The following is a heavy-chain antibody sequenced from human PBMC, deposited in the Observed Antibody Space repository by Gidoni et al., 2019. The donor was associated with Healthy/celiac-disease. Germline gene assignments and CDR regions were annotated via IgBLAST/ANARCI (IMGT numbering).Heavy chain of an antibody. J-gene: IGHJ6*02. V-gene: IGHV3-30*18. CDR2: ISYDGSNK. CDR1: GFTFRSVG. Sequence: QVQLVESGGGVVQPGRSLRLSCADSGFTFRSVGMHWGRQAPGKGLEWVAVISYDGSNKYYADSVKCRFTISRDNSKNTLYLQMNSLRAEDTAVYYCAKDLVPAAISVFDYYGMDVWGQGTTVTVSS. CDR3: AKDLVPAAISVFDYYGMDV. D-gene: IGHD2-2*02.